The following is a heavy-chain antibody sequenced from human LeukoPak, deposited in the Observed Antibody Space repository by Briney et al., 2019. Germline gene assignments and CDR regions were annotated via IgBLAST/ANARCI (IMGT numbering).Heavy chain of an antibody. CDR1: GFTFSSYW. Sequence: GGSLRLSCAASGFTFSSYWMSWVRQAPGKGLEWMANIKQDGSEKYYVDSVKGRFTISRDNAKNSLYLQMNSLRAEDTAVYYCARPAEPYYYDSSGYPEYFQHWGQGTLVTVSS. CDR2: IKQDGSEK. V-gene: IGHV3-7*05. CDR3: ARPAEPYYYDSSGYPEYFQH. J-gene: IGHJ1*01. D-gene: IGHD3-22*01.